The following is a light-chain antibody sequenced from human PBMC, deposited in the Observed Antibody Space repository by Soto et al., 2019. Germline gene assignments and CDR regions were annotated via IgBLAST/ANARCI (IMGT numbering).Light chain of an antibody. V-gene: IGKV1-5*03. Sequence: DIQMTQSPSTLSASVGDRITITCRASQSISSWLAWYQQKPGIAPKLLIYEASSLKSGVPSWFSGSGSGTEFSLTISSLQPDDFATYYCQQYNGYSRTFGQGTKVEIK. J-gene: IGKJ1*01. CDR3: QQYNGYSRT. CDR2: EAS. CDR1: QSISSW.